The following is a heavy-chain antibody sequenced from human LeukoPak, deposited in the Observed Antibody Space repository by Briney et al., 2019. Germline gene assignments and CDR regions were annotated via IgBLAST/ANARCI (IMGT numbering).Heavy chain of an antibody. CDR1: GFTFSSYT. CDR2: ISHSGNSL. J-gene: IGHJ5*02. D-gene: IGHD1-26*01. CDR3: ARDAGGRTQREGWFDP. V-gene: IGHV3-21*01. Sequence: GGSLRLSCVVSGFTFSSYTMNWVRQAPGKGLEWVSSISHSGNSLYYADSLKGRFTISRDNAKNSLYLQMNSLRVEDTAVYYCARDAGGRTQREGWFDPWGQGSLVTVSS.